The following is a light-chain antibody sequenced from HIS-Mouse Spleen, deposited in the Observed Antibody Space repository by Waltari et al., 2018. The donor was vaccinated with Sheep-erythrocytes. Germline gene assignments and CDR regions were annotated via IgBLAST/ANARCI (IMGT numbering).Light chain of an antibody. CDR3: SSYAGSNNLV. V-gene: IGLV2-8*01. CDR1: SSDVGGYNY. Sequence: QSALTQPPSASGPPGQSVTISCTGTSSDVGGYNYVSCYQQHPGKAPKLMIYEVSKRPSGVPDRFSGSKSGNTASLTVSGLQAEDEADYYCSSYAGSNNLVFGGGTKLTVL. J-gene: IGLJ2*01. CDR2: EVS.